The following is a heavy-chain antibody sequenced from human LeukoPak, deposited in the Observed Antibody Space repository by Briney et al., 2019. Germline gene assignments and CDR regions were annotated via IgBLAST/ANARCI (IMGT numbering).Heavy chain of an antibody. D-gene: IGHD3-22*01. V-gene: IGHV3-9*01. CDR1: GFTFDDYA. CDR3: AKSRFYDSSGSGLDY. CDR2: ISWNSGSI. Sequence: GGSLRLSCAASGFTFDDYAMHWVRQAPGKGLEWVSGISWNSGSIGYADSVKGRFTISRDNAKNSLYLQMDSLRAEDTALYYCAKSRFYDSSGSGLDYWGQGTLVTVSS. J-gene: IGHJ4*02.